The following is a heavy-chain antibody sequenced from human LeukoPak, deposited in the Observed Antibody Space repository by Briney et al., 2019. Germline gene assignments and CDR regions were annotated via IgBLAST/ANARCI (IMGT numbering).Heavy chain of an antibody. D-gene: IGHD1-7*01. CDR3: ARGSNWNYGWFDP. CDR1: GYTFTGYY. V-gene: IGHV1-2*02. J-gene: IGHJ5*02. Sequence: ASVKVSCKASGYTFTGYYMHWVRQAPGQGLEWMGWINPNSGGTNYAQKFQGRVTMTRDTSISTAYMELSRLRSDDTAVYYCARGSNWNYGWFDPWGQGTLVTASS. CDR2: INPNSGGT.